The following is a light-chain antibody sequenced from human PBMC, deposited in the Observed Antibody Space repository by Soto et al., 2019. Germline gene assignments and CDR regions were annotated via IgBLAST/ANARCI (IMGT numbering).Light chain of an antibody. V-gene: IGKV3-20*01. CDR1: QSVRSNS. CDR3: KKYGSSRIT. CDR2: GAS. Sequence: DIVVTQSPGMLSLSPCKRTTLSCRASQSVRSNSLAWYQQKTGQAHRLLIYGASSRATGIPDRFSGSGSGTDFTLTISRLEPEEFAVYYCKKYGSSRITVGQGTRLEIK. J-gene: IGKJ5*01.